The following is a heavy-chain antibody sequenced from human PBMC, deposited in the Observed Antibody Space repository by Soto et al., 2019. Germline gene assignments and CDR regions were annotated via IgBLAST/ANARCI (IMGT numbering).Heavy chain of an antibody. J-gene: IGHJ5*02. CDR3: AKSQSSGPGGWFDP. CDR2: ISVGGSST. CDR1: GFTFNNYA. V-gene: IGHV3-23*01. D-gene: IGHD3-16*01. Sequence: GGSLRLSCAASGFTFNNYAMTWVRQAPGKGLEWVSGISVGGSSTYYADSVKGRFTMSRDNSKNTLYLQMNSLRAEDTAVYYCAKSQSSGPGGWFDPWGQGTLVTVSS.